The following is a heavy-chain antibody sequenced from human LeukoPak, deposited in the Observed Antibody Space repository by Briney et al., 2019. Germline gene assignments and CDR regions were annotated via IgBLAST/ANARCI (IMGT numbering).Heavy chain of an antibody. V-gene: IGHV1-18*01. Sequence: ASVKVSCKASGYTFTSYGISWVRQAPGQGLEWMGCINAYNGNTNYAQKLQGRVTMTTDTSTSTAYMELRRLRSDDTAVYYCARGPPLRYFDWLSHYCYYGMDVWGQGTTVTVSS. CDR2: INAYNGNT. D-gene: IGHD3-9*01. J-gene: IGHJ6*02. CDR3: ARGPPLRYFDWLSHYCYYGMDV. CDR1: GYTFTSYG.